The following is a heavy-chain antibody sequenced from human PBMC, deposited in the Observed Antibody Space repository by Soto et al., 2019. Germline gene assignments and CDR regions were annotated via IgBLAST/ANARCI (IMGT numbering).Heavy chain of an antibody. CDR1: GYSFTSYW. J-gene: IGHJ3*02. CDR3: TRPRADYGNAFDI. Sequence: GASLKISCQASGYSFTSYWIVWVRQMPGKGLEWVGNIYPDDSDTIYSPSFQGQVTISVDNSISTTYLQWTSLKASDTAMYYCTRPRADYGNAFDIWGQVTMVTVSS. D-gene: IGHD4-17*01. V-gene: IGHV5-51*01. CDR2: IYPDDSDT.